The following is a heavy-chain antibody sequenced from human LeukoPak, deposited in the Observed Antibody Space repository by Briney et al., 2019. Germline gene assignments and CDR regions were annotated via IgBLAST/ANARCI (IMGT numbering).Heavy chain of an antibody. CDR3: ANQIYDILTGYSLHFDY. CDR1: GGSISSSSYY. CDR2: IYYSGST. V-gene: IGHV4-39*01. Sequence: PSETLSLTCTVSGGSISSSSYYWGWIRQPPGKGLEWIGSIYYSGSTYYNPSLKSRVTISVDTSKNQFSLKLSSVTAADTAVYYCANQIYDILTGYSLHFDYWGQGTLLTVSS. D-gene: IGHD3-9*01. J-gene: IGHJ4*02.